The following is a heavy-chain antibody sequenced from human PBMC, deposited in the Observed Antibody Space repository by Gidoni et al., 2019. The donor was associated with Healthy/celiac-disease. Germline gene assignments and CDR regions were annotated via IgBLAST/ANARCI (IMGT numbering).Heavy chain of an antibody. CDR3: ARGGSGYLDY. J-gene: IGHJ4*02. Sequence: WIGEINHSGSTNYNPSLKSRVTISVDTSKNQFSLKLSSVTAADTAVYYCARGGSGYLDYWGQGTLVTVSS. V-gene: IGHV4-34*01. CDR2: INHSGST. D-gene: IGHD2-15*01.